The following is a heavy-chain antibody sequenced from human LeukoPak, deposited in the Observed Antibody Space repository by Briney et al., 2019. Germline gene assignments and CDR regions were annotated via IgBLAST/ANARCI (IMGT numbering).Heavy chain of an antibody. D-gene: IGHD3-22*01. CDR3: ARDGSNYYDSSGYPSLARLSLYYMDV. J-gene: IGHJ6*03. Sequence: SETLSLTCTVSGGSISSSSYYWGWIRQPPGKGLEWIGSIYYSGSTYYNPFLKSRVTISVDTSKNQFSLKLSSVTAADTAVYYCARDGSNYYDSSGYPSLARLSLYYMDVWGKGTTVTVSS. CDR2: IYYSGST. CDR1: GGSISSSSYY. V-gene: IGHV4-39*07.